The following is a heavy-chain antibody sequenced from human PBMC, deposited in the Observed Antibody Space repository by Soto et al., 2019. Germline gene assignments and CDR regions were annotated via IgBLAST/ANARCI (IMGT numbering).Heavy chain of an antibody. CDR3: GRDGVGATPLGWFDP. V-gene: IGHV1-2*06. CDR2: INPRSGDT. Sequence: QVQLVQSGAEVKKPGASVKVACKASGYTFIGYYIHWVRQAPGQGLEWMGRINPRSGDTTYAQKFQGRLTMPRDTSISPAYLELSSLRSADTAVYYCGRDGVGATPLGWFDPWGQGALVTVSS. J-gene: IGHJ5*02. CDR1: GYTFIGYY. D-gene: IGHD1-26*01.